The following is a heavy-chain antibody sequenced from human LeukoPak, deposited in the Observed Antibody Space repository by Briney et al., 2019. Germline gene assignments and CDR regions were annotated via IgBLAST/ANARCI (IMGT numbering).Heavy chain of an antibody. CDR2: INPNDGDT. V-gene: IGHV1-2*02. D-gene: IGHD2-2*01. CDR3: ARANFLYCSSSTCLFDY. CDR1: GYTFTDYY. Sequence: ASVKVSCKASGYTFTDYYIHWVRQAPGQGVEWMGWINPNDGDTNYAQKFQGRVTMTRDTSISTAHMEVSRLRSDDTAVYYCARANFLYCSSSTCLFDYWGQETLVTVSS. J-gene: IGHJ4*02.